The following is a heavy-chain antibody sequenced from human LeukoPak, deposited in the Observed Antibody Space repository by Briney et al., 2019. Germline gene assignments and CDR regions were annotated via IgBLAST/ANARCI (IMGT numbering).Heavy chain of an antibody. Sequence: SETLSLTCALYGGSFSSYSWSWTWIRQTPEKGLEWIGEIIEKGNASYNPSLKSRVTIDLDTSKNQFSLKLTSMTAADTAMYYCARGYYPPRWYFDLWGRGTLVTVSS. D-gene: IGHD3-10*01. CDR2: IIEKGNA. J-gene: IGHJ2*01. CDR3: ARGYYPPRWYFDL. V-gene: IGHV4-34*01. CDR1: GGSFSSYS.